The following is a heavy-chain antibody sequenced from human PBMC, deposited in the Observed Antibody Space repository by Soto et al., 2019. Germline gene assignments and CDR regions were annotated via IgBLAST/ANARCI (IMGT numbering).Heavy chain of an antibody. V-gene: IGHV3-23*01. D-gene: IGHD5-12*01. CDR2: ISGSGGST. CDR1: GFTFSSYA. CDR3: AKISRRDGYNLRTPVAY. J-gene: IGHJ4*02. Sequence: GGSLRLSCAASGFTFSSYATSWVRQAPGKGLEWVSAISGSGGSTYYADSVKGRFTISRDNSKNTLYLQMNSLRAEDTAVYYCAKISRRDGYNLRTPVAYWGQGTLVTVSS.